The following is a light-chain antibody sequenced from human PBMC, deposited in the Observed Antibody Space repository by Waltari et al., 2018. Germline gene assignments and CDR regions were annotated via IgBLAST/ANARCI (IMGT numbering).Light chain of an antibody. V-gene: IGLV1-36*01. CDR3: AAWDISLNNLL. Sequence: QSALTQPPSVSGAPRQRVTISCSGTSSNIGDSAVNWYQQLPGKPPKIVIYYDDLVPSGVSDRFSGSKSGSSASLAISGLQSEDEAVYFCAAWDISLNNLLFGGGTKLTVL. CDR1: SSNIGDSA. J-gene: IGLJ2*01. CDR2: YDD.